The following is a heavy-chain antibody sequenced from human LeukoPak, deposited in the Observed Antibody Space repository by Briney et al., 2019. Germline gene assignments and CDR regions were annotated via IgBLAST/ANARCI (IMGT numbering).Heavy chain of an antibody. CDR2: IYYSGST. V-gene: IGHV4-59*11. Sequence: SETLSLTCTVSGGSITSHYWSWIRQPPGKGLEWIGYIYYSGSTNYNPSLKSRVTISVDTSYNLFSLTLNSVTAADTAVYYCARGRITISQWGQGTLVTVSS. J-gene: IGHJ4*02. CDR1: GGSITSHY. D-gene: IGHD3-9*01. CDR3: ARGRITISQ.